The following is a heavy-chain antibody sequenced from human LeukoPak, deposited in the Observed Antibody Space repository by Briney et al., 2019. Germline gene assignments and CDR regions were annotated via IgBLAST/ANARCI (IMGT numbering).Heavy chain of an antibody. D-gene: IGHD5-24*01. CDR2: IYYSGST. J-gene: IGHJ2*01. Sequence: PSETLSLTCTVSGGSISSGDYYWSWIRQPPGKGLEWIGYIYYSGSTYYNPSPKSRVTISVDTSKNQFSLKLSSVTAADTAVYYCARTDGYNLFWYFDLWGRGTLVTVSS. CDR3: ARTDGYNLFWYFDL. CDR1: GGSISSGDYY. V-gene: IGHV4-30-4*01.